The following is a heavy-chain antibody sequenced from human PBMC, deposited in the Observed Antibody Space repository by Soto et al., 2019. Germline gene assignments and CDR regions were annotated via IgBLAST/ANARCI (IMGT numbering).Heavy chain of an antibody. D-gene: IGHD5-12*01. Sequence: SETLSLTCTVSGGSISSYYWSWIRQPPGKGLEWIGSIYYSGSTNYNPSLKSRVTISVDTSKNQFSLKLSSVTAADTAVYYCARGGEAGYKVDRYYGMDVWGQGTTVTVSS. CDR1: GGSISSYY. V-gene: IGHV4-59*01. CDR3: ARGGEAGYKVDRYYGMDV. CDR2: IYYSGST. J-gene: IGHJ6*02.